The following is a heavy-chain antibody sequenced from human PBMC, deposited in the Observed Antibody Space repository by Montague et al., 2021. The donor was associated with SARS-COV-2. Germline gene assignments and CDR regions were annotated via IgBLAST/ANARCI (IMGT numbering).Heavy chain of an antibody. D-gene: IGHD2-8*02. CDR3: ARVVYCSGSGCYTPYYMDV. Sequence: SETLSLTCTVSGGSISSYYWSWIRQPPGKGLEWIAYIHYSGRTNFNPSLRSRVTMSVDTSKSQFSLKLSSVTAADTAVYYCARVVYCSGSGCYTPYYMDVWGKGTTVTVSS. J-gene: IGHJ6*03. CDR1: GGSISSYY. V-gene: IGHV4-59*01. CDR2: IHYSGRT.